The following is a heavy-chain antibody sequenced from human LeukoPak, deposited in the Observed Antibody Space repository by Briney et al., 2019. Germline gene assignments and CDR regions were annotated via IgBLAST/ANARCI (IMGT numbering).Heavy chain of an antibody. CDR3: ARSSLAVAGSVFDY. CDR2: ISTYNGNT. Sequence: GASVKVSCKASGYTFTTYGISWVRQAPGQGLEWMGWISTYNGNTNYAQNLQGGVTMTTDTSTSTAYMELRSLRSDNTAVYYCARSSLAVAGSVFDYWGQGTLVTVSS. CDR1: GYTFTTYG. J-gene: IGHJ4*02. D-gene: IGHD6-19*01. V-gene: IGHV1-18*01.